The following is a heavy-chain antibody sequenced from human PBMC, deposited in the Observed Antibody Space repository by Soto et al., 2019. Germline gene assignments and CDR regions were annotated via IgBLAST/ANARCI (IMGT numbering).Heavy chain of an antibody. CDR1: GFTFSSYA. V-gene: IGHV3-64*01. CDR2: ISSNGGST. D-gene: IGHD3-22*01. CDR3: ARSPYYYDSSGYMQYYFDY. J-gene: IGHJ4*02. Sequence: GGSLRLSCAASGFTFSSYAMHWVRQAPGKGLDYVSAISSNGGSTYYANSVKGRFTISRDNSKNTLYLQMGGLRAGDMAVYYCARSPYYYDSSGYMQYYFDYWGQGTLVTVSS.